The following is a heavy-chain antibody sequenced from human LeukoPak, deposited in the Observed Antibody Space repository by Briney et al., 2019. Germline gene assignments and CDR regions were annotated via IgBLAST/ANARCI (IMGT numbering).Heavy chain of an antibody. J-gene: IGHJ4*02. Sequence: PSETLSLTCTVSGGSISSYYWSWVRQPPGKGLEWIGYMYYSGSTNNNPSLKSRVTISVATSKNQFSLKLSSVTAADTAVYYYARATGVGATTDYWGQGTLVTVSS. CDR3: ARATGVGATTDY. CDR2: MYYSGST. CDR1: GGSISSYY. V-gene: IGHV4-59*01. D-gene: IGHD1-26*01.